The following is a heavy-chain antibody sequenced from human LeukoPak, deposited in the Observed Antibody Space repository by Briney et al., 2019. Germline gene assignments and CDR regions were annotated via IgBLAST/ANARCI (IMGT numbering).Heavy chain of an antibody. D-gene: IGHD6-19*01. Sequence: GASVKVSCKASGYTFTSYYMHWVRQAPGQGLEWMGIINPSGGSTSYAQEFQGRVTMTRDTSTSTVYMELSSLRSEDTAVYYCARDQQPGYSSGHWFDPWGQGTLVTVSS. CDR3: ARDQQPGYSSGHWFDP. CDR2: INPSGGST. CDR1: GYTFTSYY. V-gene: IGHV1-46*01. J-gene: IGHJ5*02.